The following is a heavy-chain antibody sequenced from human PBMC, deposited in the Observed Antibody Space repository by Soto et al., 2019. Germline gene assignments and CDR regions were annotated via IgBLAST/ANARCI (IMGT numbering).Heavy chain of an antibody. V-gene: IGHV3-74*01. D-gene: IGHD1-1*01. CDR2: IRSGGDT. CDR1: GLSFSDYW. CDR3: GRVAWNAGAD. Sequence: EVRLAESGGGLVQPGGSLRLSCVASGLSFSDYWIHWVRQAPGKGLIWVSGIRSGGDTDYADSGKGRFTISRDNAKNTVYLQMNNLRADVTAVYYCGRVAWNAGADWGQGTLVTVSS. J-gene: IGHJ4*02.